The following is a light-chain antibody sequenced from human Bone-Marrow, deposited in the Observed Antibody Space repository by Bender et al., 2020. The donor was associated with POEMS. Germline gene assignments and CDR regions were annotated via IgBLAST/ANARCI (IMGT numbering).Light chain of an antibody. J-gene: IGLJ3*02. V-gene: IGLV1-44*01. Sequence: QSVLTQPPSASGTPGQRVTISCSGSNSNIGTNAVNWYQQFPGTAPKLLIYSDNQRPSGVPDRFYAFKSGTSASLAISGLQSGEEADYYCAAWDAGLSGRVFGGGTKLAVL. CDR1: NSNIGTNA. CDR2: SDN. CDR3: AAWDAGLSGRV.